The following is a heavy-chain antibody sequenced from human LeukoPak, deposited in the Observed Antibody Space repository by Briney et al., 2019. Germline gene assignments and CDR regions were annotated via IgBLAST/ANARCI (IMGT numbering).Heavy chain of an antibody. CDR2: IIPIFGTA. J-gene: IGHJ3*02. D-gene: IGHD4-23*01. CDR1: GGTFSSYA. CDR3: ARSSPYGGKGAAFDI. V-gene: IGHV1-69*13. Sequence: GASVEVSCKASGGTFSSYAISWVRQAPGQGLEWMGGIIPIFGTANYAQKFQGRVTITADESTSTAYMELSSLRSEDTAVYYRARSSPYGGKGAAFDIWGQGTMVTVSS.